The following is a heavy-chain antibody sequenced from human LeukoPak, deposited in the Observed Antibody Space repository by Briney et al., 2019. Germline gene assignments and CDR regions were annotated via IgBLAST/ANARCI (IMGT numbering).Heavy chain of an antibody. CDR1: ASTFSSNW. J-gene: IGHJ5*02. Sequence: GGSLRLSCAASASTFSSNWMHWVRQAPGKGLVWVSRISKDGSSTSYADSVKGRFTISRDNAKNTLYLQMNSLRAEDTAVYYCARDPDPWGQGTLATVSS. CDR2: ISKDGSST. V-gene: IGHV3-74*01. CDR3: ARDPDP.